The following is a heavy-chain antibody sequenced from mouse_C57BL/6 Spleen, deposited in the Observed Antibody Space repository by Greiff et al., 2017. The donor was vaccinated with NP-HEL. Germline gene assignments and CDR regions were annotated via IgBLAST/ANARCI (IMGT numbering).Heavy chain of an antibody. V-gene: IGHV1-82*01. CDR2: IYPGDGDT. J-gene: IGHJ4*01. CDR1: GYAFSSSW. CDR3: ARSFPLYAMDY. Sequence: VMLVESGPELVKPGASVKISCKASGYAFSSSWMNWVKQRPGKGLEWIGRIYPGDGDTNYNGKFKGKATLTADKSSSTAYMQLSSLTSEDSAVYFCARSFPLYAMDYWGQGTSVTVSS.